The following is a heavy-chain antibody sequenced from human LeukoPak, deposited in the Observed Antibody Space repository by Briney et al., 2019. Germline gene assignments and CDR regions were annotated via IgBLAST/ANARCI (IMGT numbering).Heavy chain of an antibody. J-gene: IGHJ4*02. V-gene: IGHV4-31*03. D-gene: IGHD1-14*01. Sequence: SETLSLTCTVSGGSISSGGYYWSWICQHPGKGLEWIGYIYYSGSTYYNPSLKSRVTISVDTSKNQFSLKLSSVTAADTAVYYCSREVGIGRSFDYWGQGTLVTVSS. CDR3: SREVGIGRSFDY. CDR2: IYYSGST. CDR1: GGSISSGGYY.